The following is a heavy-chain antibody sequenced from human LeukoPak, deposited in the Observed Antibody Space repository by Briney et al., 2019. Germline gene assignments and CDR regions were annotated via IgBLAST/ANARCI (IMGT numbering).Heavy chain of an antibody. Sequence: GESLKISCKGSGYSFTSYWIGWVRQLPGKGLEWMGIIYPGDSDTRYSPSFQGQVTISADKSISTAYLQWSSLKASDTAMYYCARYCRDYDSSGYYYDYFDYWGQGTLVTVSS. CDR1: GYSFTSYW. CDR2: IYPGDSDT. CDR3: ARYCRDYDSSGYYYDYFDY. V-gene: IGHV5-51*01. J-gene: IGHJ4*02. D-gene: IGHD3-22*01.